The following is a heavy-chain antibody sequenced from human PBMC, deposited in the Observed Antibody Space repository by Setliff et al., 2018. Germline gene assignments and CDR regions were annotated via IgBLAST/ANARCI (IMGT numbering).Heavy chain of an antibody. CDR2: ISGSGGST. CDR3: ARDRSDSNNWYNFQH. Sequence: GSLRLSCAASGFTFSSYAMSWVRQAPGKGLEWISGISGSGGSTYYADSVKGRFTISRDNSKNTLYLQMNSLRAEDTAIYYCARDRSDSNNWYNFQHWGQGTLVTVSS. D-gene: IGHD6-13*01. V-gene: IGHV3-23*01. CDR1: GFTFSSYA. J-gene: IGHJ1*01.